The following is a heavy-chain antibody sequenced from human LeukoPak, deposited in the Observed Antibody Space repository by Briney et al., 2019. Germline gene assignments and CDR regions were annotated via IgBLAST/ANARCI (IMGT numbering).Heavy chain of an antibody. J-gene: IGHJ4*02. Sequence: PSQTLSLTCTVSGGSISSGSYYWSWIRQPAGKGLEWIGRIYTSGSTNYNPSLKSRVTISVDTYKNQFSLKLSSVTAADTAVYYCARDRQWLVDYWGQGTLVTVSS. CDR2: IYTSGST. CDR1: GGSISSGSYY. CDR3: ARDRQWLVDY. V-gene: IGHV4-61*02. D-gene: IGHD6-19*01.